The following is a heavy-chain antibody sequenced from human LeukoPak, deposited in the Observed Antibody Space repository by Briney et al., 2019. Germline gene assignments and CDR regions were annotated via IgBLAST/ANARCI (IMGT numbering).Heavy chain of an antibody. D-gene: IGHD3-22*01. Sequence: SETLSLTCTVSGGSLSSYYWSWIRQPPGKGLEWIGDIYYSGSTNCNPSLKSRVTISVDTSKNQFSLKLSSVNAADTAVYYCARGDFYDSSGYYLGVFDYWGQGTLVTVSS. V-gene: IGHV4-59*01. CDR1: GGSLSSYY. CDR2: IYYSGST. J-gene: IGHJ4*02. CDR3: ARGDFYDSSGYYLGVFDY.